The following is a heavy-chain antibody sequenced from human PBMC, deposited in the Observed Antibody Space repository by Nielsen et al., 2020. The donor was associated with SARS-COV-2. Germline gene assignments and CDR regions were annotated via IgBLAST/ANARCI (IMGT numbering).Heavy chain of an antibody. V-gene: IGHV1-2*06. CDR2: INPNSGGT. CDR3: ATLGGDPINYYYYGMDV. D-gene: IGHD3-16*01. CDR1: GYTFTGYY. J-gene: IGHJ6*02. Sequence: ASVKVSCKASGYTFTGYYMHWVRQAPGQGLEWMGRINPNSGGTNYAQKFQGRVTMTRDTSISTAYMELSRLRSDDTAVYYCATLGGDPINYYYYGMDVWGQGTTVTVSS.